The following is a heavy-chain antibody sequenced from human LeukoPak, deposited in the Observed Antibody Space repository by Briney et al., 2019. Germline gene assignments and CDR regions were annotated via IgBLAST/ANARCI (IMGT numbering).Heavy chain of an antibody. V-gene: IGHV3-30*02. CDR2: IRYDGSNK. CDR1: GFTFSSYG. J-gene: IGHJ6*04. D-gene: IGHD3-22*01. CDR3: AETHYYDSSGYAV. Sequence: PGGSVRLSCAASGFTFSSYGMHWVRQAPGKGLEGVAFIRYDGSNKYYADSVKGRFTISRDNSKTTLYLQMNSLRAEDTAVYYCAETHYYDSSGYAVWGKGTPVTVSS.